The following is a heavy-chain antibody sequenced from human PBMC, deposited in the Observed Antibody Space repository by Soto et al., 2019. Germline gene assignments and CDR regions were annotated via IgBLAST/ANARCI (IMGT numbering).Heavy chain of an antibody. V-gene: IGHV3-64*01. D-gene: IGHD4-17*01. CDR2: ISSNGGST. CDR3: ARSPGLRGYFQH. CDR1: GFTFSSYA. Sequence: GGSLRLSCAASGFTFSSYAMHWVRQAPGKGLEYVSAISSNGGSTYYANSLKGRFTISRDNSKNTLYLQMGSLRAEDMAVYYCARSPGLRGYFQHWGQGTLVTVSS. J-gene: IGHJ1*01.